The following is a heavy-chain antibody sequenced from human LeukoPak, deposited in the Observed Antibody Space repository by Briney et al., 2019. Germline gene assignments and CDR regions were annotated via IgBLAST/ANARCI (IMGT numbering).Heavy chain of an antibody. CDR3: GRLPSHRNHFDY. CDR2: IYYSGST. J-gene: IGHJ4*02. V-gene: IGHV4-39*01. Sequence: SETLSLTCTVSGGSISSSSYYWGWIRQPPGKGLEWIGSIYYSGSTYYNPSLKSRVTISVDTSKNQFSLKLSSVTAADTAVYYCGRLPSHRNHFDYWGQGTLVTVSS. CDR1: GGSISSSSYY. D-gene: IGHD1-14*01.